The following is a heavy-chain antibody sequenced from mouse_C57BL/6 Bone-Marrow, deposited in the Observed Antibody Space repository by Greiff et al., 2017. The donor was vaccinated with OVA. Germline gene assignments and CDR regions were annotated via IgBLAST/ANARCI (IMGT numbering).Heavy chain of an antibody. CDR3: ARHNYYGSSNY. D-gene: IGHD1-1*01. Sequence: EVKLVESGGDLVKPGGSLKLSCAASGFTFSSYGMSWVRQTPDTRLEWVATISSGGSYTYYPDSVKGRFTISRDNAKNTLYLQMSSLKSEDTAMYYCARHNYYGSSNYWGQGTTLTVSS. V-gene: IGHV5-6*01. CDR2: ISSGGSYT. J-gene: IGHJ2*01. CDR1: GFTFSSYG.